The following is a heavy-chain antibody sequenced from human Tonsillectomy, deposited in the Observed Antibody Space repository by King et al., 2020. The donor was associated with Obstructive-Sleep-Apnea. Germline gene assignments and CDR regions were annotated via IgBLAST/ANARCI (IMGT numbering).Heavy chain of an antibody. CDR2: IYPGDSDT. V-gene: IGHV5-51*01. CDR3: ARPGSGWGNPPYFFDS. D-gene: IGHD3-16*01. Sequence: QLVQSGAEVKKPGESLKISCEGSGYTFTTYWIGWVRQMPGKGLEWMGIIYPGDSDTRYSPSFQGQVTISADKSITTAYLQWRSLKASDTAMYYCARPGSGWGNPPYFFDSWGQGTLVTVSS. CDR1: GYTFTTYW. J-gene: IGHJ4*02.